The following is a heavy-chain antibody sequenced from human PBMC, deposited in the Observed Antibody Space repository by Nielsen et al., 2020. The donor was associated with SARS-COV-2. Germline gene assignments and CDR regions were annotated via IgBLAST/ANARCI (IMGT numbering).Heavy chain of an antibody. D-gene: IGHD3-3*01. J-gene: IGHJ4*02. CDR3: AKDMMDFWSGLLDY. CDR2: IWYDGSNK. CDR1: GFTFRSYG. Sequence: GESLKISCEASGFTFRSYGMHWVRQAPGKGLEWVAVIWYDGSNKYYADSVKGRFTISRDNAKNSLYLQMNSLRAEDTALYYCAKDMMDFWSGLLDYWGQGTLVTVSS. V-gene: IGHV3-33*03.